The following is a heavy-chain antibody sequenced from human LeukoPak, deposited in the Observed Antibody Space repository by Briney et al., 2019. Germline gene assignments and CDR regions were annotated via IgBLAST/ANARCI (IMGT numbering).Heavy chain of an antibody. V-gene: IGHV3-48*03. CDR3: AKDKGHPHLYYFDY. CDR2: ISSGGTNK. CDR1: GFTFSSYE. J-gene: IGHJ4*02. Sequence: GGSLRLSCAASGFTFSSYEMTWVRQAPGKGLEWVSDISSGGTNKYYADPVKGRFTISRDNAKNSLYLQMNSLRAEDTAVYYCAKDKGHPHLYYFDYWGQGTLVTVSS.